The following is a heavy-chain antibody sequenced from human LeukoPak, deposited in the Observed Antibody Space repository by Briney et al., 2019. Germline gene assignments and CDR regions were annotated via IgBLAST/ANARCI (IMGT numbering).Heavy chain of an antibody. CDR2: IRSSGTTI. Sequence: GGSLRLSCAASGFTFSDYYMSWIRQAPGKGLEWVSYIRSSGTTIYYADSVKGRFTISRDNAKNSLYPQMNSLRAEDTAVYYCARDADDTSGLFDYWGQGTLVTVSS. J-gene: IGHJ4*02. CDR1: GFTFSDYY. D-gene: IGHD3-22*01. V-gene: IGHV3-11*01. CDR3: ARDADDTSGLFDY.